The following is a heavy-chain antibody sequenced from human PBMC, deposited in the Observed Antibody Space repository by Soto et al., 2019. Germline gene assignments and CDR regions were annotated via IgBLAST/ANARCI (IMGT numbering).Heavy chain of an antibody. D-gene: IGHD1-1*01. CDR1: GYTFTSYG. V-gene: IGHV1-18*01. CDR2: ISAYNGNT. Sequence: GASVKVSCKASGYTFTSYGISWVRQAPGQGLEWMGWISAYNGNTNYAQKLQGRVTMTTDTSTSTAYKELRSLRSDDTAVYYCARDSWNDVRRDAFDIWGQGTMVTVSS. J-gene: IGHJ3*02. CDR3: ARDSWNDVRRDAFDI.